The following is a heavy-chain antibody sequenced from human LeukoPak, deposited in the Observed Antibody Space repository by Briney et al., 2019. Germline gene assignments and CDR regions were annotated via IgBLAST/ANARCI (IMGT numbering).Heavy chain of an antibody. D-gene: IGHD3-10*01. CDR3: AINGVTMVRGGYPSGYYYYMDV. J-gene: IGHJ6*03. V-gene: IGHV1-8*01. CDR2: MNPNSGNT. Sequence: EASVKVSCKASGYTFTSYDINWVRQATGQGLEWMGWMNPNSGNTGYAQKFQGRVTMTRNTSISTAYMELSSLRSEDTAVYYCAINGVTMVRGGYPSGYYYYMDVWGKGTTVTVSS. CDR1: GYTFTSYD.